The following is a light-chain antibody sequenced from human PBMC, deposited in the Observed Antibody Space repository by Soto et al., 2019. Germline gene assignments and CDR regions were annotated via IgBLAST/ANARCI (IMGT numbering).Light chain of an antibody. Sequence: EIVLTQSPATLSFSPGERSTLSCRPSQSFSSYLAWYQQKPGQAPRLLIYDASNRATGIPARFSGSGSGTDFTLTISSLEPEDFAVYYCQQRSNWPRFTFGPGTKVDIK. CDR3: QQRSNWPRFT. CDR1: QSFSSY. J-gene: IGKJ3*01. V-gene: IGKV3-11*01. CDR2: DAS.